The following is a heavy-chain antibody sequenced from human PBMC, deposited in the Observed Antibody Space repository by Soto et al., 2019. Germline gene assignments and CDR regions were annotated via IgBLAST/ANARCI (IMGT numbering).Heavy chain of an antibody. CDR2: INHSGST. V-gene: IGHV4-34*01. J-gene: IGHJ4*02. Sequence: QVQLQQWGAGLLKPSETLSLTCAVYGGSFSGYYWSWIRQPPGKGLEWMGEINHSGSTNYNPSLKSRVTISVDTSKNQFSLKLSSVTAADTAVYYCARGNLYYYGSGLDYWGQGTLVTVSS. CDR1: GGSFSGYY. D-gene: IGHD3-10*01. CDR3: ARGNLYYYGSGLDY.